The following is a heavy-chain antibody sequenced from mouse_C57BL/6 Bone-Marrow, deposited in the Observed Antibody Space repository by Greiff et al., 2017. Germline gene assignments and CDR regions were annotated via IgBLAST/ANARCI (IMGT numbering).Heavy chain of an antibody. V-gene: IGHV5-12*01. J-gene: IGHJ2*01. CDR1: GFTFSDYY. CDR2: ISNGGGST. Sequence: EVHLVESGGGLVQPGGSLKLSCAASGFTFSDYYMYWVRQTPEKRLEWVAYISNGGGSTYYPDTVKGRFTISRDNAKNTLYLQRSRLESEDTAMYYCARRGFDDWGQGTTLTVSS. CDR3: ARRGFDD.